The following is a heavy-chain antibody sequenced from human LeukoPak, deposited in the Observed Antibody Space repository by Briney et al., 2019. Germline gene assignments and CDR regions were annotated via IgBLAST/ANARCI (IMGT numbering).Heavy chain of an antibody. Sequence: GGSLRLSCAASGFTFNTYSMDWVRQAPGKGLEWVSSISTSTSYIYYADSVKGRFTISRDNAKNSLYLQMNSLRAEDTAVYYCARGLLAGVFDYWGQGTLVTVSS. J-gene: IGHJ4*02. D-gene: IGHD3-22*01. CDR1: GFTFNTYS. CDR3: ARGLLAGVFDY. V-gene: IGHV3-21*01. CDR2: ISTSTSYI.